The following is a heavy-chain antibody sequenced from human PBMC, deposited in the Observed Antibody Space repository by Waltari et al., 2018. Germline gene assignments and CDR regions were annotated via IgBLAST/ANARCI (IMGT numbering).Heavy chain of an antibody. V-gene: IGHV4-38-2*01. D-gene: IGHD3-22*01. J-gene: IGHJ4*02. Sequence: QVQLQESGPGLVKPSETLSLTCAVSGYSISSGYYWGWIRQPPGKGLEWIGSIYHSGSTYYNPSLKSRVTISVDTSKNQFSLKLSSVTAADTAVYYCARKYYYDSSGYLRIGHFDYWGQGTLVTVSS. CDR3: ARKYYYDSSGYLRIGHFDY. CDR1: GYSISSGYY. CDR2: IYHSGST.